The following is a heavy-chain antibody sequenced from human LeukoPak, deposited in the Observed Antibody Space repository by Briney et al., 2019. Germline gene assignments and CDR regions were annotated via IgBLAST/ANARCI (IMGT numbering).Heavy chain of an antibody. CDR1: GFTFSNYG. CDR2: IRYDGSNE. J-gene: IGHJ4*02. CDR3: AKDRGGNYAGRGSNFDY. Sequence: GGSLRLSCAASGFTFSNYGMHWVRQAPGKGLEWVAFIRYDGSNEYYADSVKGRFTISRDNSKNTLYLQTNSLRAEDTALFYCAKDRGGNYAGRGSNFDYWGQGTLVTVSS. D-gene: IGHD1-26*01. V-gene: IGHV3-30*02.